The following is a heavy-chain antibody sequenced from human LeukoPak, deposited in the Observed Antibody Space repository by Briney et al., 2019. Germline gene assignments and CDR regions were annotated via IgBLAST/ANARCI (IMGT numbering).Heavy chain of an antibody. CDR2: MNPNSGNT. Sequence: ASVKVSCKASGYTFMSYDINWVRQATGQGLEWMGWMNPNSGNTGYAQKFQGRVTMTGNTSISTAYMELSSLKSEDTAVYYCTKRSAVGSGGKDAFDIWGRGTMVSVSS. D-gene: IGHD3-10*01. V-gene: IGHV1-8*01. CDR3: TKRSAVGSGGKDAFDI. J-gene: IGHJ3*02. CDR1: GYTFMSYD.